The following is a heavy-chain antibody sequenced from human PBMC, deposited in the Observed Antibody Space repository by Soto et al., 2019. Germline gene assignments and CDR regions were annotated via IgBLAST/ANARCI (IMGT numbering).Heavy chain of an antibody. CDR3: ARDLSARGYSYGYEWWFDP. J-gene: IGHJ5*02. Sequence: SETLSLTCAVPGGSISSGGYSWSWIRQPPGKGLEWIGYIYHSGSTYYNPSLKSRVTISVDRSKNQFSLKLSSVTAADTAVYYCARDLSARGYSYGYEWWFDPWGQGTLVTVSS. CDR2: IYHSGST. CDR1: GGSISSGGYS. D-gene: IGHD5-18*01. V-gene: IGHV4-30-2*01.